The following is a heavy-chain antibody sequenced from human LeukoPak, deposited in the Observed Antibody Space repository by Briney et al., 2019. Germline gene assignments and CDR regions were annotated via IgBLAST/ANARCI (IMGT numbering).Heavy chain of an antibody. J-gene: IGHJ4*02. Sequence: PGGSLRLSCAASGFTFSSYAMHWVRQTPVKGLEWVAVISPDGSSQFYVDSVKGRFAISRDNSKNTVYLQMSSLTPEDTAVFYCAKEDGGHSQVDYWGQGTLVTVSS. D-gene: IGHD4-23*01. CDR3: AKEDGGHSQVDY. CDR1: GFTFSSYA. CDR2: ISPDGSSQ. V-gene: IGHV3-30*18.